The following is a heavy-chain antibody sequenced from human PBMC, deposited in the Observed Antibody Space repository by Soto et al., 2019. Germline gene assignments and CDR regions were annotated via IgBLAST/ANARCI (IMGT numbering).Heavy chain of an antibody. D-gene: IGHD2-8*01. J-gene: IGHJ3*02. CDR1: GGTFSSYA. Sequence: SVKVSCKASGGTFSSYAISWVRQAPGQGLEWMGGIIPIFGTANYAQKFQGRVTITADESTSTAYMELSSLRSEDTAVYYCARDKGYCTNGVCSPNAFDIWGQGTMVTVS. CDR3: ARDKGYCTNGVCSPNAFDI. V-gene: IGHV1-69*13. CDR2: IIPIFGTA.